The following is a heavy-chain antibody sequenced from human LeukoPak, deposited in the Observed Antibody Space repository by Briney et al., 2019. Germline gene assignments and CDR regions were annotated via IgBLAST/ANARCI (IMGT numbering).Heavy chain of an antibody. Sequence: GGSLRLSCAASGFTFSDAWMNWVRQAPGEGLEWVALFKSKTHGGTTDYAAPVKGRFTMSRDDSENTLYLQMNNLKTEDTAVYYCVTETSGSFHYWGQGTLVTVSS. CDR1: GFTFSDAW. CDR2: FKSKTHGGTT. V-gene: IGHV3-15*01. CDR3: VTETSGSFHY. J-gene: IGHJ4*02. D-gene: IGHD3-10*01.